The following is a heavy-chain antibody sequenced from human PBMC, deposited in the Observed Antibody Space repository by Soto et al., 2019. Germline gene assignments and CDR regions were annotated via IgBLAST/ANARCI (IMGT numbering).Heavy chain of an antibody. D-gene: IGHD6-19*01. CDR3: AKGATARSHHIPVAGLPTD. Sequence: QVQLVESGGGVVQPGRSLRLSCAASGFTFSSYGMHWVRQAPGKGLEWVAVISYDGSNKYYADSVKGRFTISRDNFKDTLYLQMNSLRAEDTAVYYCAKGATARSHHIPVAGLPTDWGQGTLVTVS. CDR1: GFTFSSYG. CDR2: ISYDGSNK. J-gene: IGHJ4*02. V-gene: IGHV3-30*18.